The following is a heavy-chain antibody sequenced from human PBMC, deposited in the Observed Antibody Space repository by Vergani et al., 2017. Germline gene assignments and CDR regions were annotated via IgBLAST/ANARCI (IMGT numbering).Heavy chain of an antibody. V-gene: IGHV4-39*07. CDR3: ARDDFWSGYLLLGFSY. CDR2: IYYSGST. CDR1: GGSISSSSYY. Sequence: QLQLQESGPGLVKPSETLSLTCTVSGGSISSSSYYWGWIRQPPGKGLEWIGSIYYSGSTYYNPSLKSRVTISVDTSKNQFSLKLSSVTAADTAVYYCARDDFWSGYLLLGFSYWGQGTLVTVSS. J-gene: IGHJ4*02. D-gene: IGHD3-3*01.